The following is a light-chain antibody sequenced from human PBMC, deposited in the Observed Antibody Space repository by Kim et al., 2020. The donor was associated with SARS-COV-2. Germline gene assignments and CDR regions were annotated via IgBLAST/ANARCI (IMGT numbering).Light chain of an antibody. CDR1: KLGDKY. CDR3: QAWVSSTRV. J-gene: IGLJ2*01. CDR2: QDS. Sequence: SYELTQPPSVSVSPGQTASITCSGDKLGDKYACWYQQKPGQSPVLVIYQDSKRPSGIPERFSGSNSGNTATLTISGTQAMDEADYYCQAWVSSTRVFGGG. V-gene: IGLV3-1*01.